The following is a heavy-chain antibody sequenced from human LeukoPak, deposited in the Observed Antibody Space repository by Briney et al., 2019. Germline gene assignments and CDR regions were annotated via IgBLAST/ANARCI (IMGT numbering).Heavy chain of an antibody. CDR1: GGSISGGVSY. D-gene: IGHD1-14*01. V-gene: IGHV4-30-2*01. J-gene: IGHJ5*02. CDR2: IYHSGST. Sequence: SQTLSLTCTVSGGSISGGVSYWNWIRQPPGKGLECIGYIYHSGSTYYNPSLKSRVTISVDTSKTQFSLKLRSVTAADTAVYYCARDKTGWFDPWGQGTLVTVSS. CDR3: ARDKTGWFDP.